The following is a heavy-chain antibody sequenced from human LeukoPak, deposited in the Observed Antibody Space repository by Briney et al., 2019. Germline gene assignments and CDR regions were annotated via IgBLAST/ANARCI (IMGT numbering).Heavy chain of an antibody. V-gene: IGHV4-38-2*02. CDR2: IYHSGST. CDR1: GYSISSGYY. D-gene: IGHD3-22*01. Sequence: SETLSLTCTVSGYSISSGYYWGWIRQPPGKGLEWIGSIYHSGSTYYNPSLKSRVTISVDTSKNQFSLKLSSVTAADTAVYYCARVARYYYDSSGYVKWGQGTLVTVSS. J-gene: IGHJ4*02. CDR3: ARVARYYYDSSGYVK.